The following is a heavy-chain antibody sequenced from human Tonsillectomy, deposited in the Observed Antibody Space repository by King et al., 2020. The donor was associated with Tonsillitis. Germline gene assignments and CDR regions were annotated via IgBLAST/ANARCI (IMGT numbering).Heavy chain of an antibody. CDR1: GFTFGSHG. D-gene: IGHD6-19*01. CDR3: AKDFSSAVTTIFCTN. Sequence: VQLVESGGGVVQPGRSLRLSCAASGFTFGSHGMHWVRQAPGKGLQWVAVISYDGSKKYYADSVKGRFTISRDNSKNTLYLQMNSLRAEDTAVYYCAKDFSSAVTTIFCTNGGQGTVVTVPS. V-gene: IGHV3-30*18. J-gene: IGHJ4*02. CDR2: ISYDGSKK.